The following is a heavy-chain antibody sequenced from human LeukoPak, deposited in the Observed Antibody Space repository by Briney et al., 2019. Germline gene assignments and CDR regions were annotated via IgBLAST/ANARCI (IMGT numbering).Heavy chain of an antibody. V-gene: IGHV3-30*04. CDR3: ARAEGYGGELDS. J-gene: IGHJ4*02. CDR1: GFTFSTYA. CDR2: IPYDGSNK. Sequence: GGSLRLSCAASGFTFSTYAMHWVRQAPGKGLEWVAVIPYDGSNKYYADSVKGRFTISRENSKNRLYLQMNSPRAEDTAVYYCARAEGYGGELDSWGQGTLVTVSS. D-gene: IGHD4-23*01.